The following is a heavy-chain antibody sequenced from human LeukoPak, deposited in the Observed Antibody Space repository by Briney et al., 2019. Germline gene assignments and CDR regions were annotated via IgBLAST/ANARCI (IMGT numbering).Heavy chain of an antibody. CDR1: GFTFSSYS. CDR2: IKQDGSEK. J-gene: IGHJ4*02. CDR3: AREGCTTYDY. V-gene: IGHV3-7*01. D-gene: IGHD2-8*01. Sequence: GGSLRLSCAASGFTFSSYSMNWVRQAPGKGLEWVANIKQDGSEKYYVDSVKGRFTISRDNAKNSLYLQMNSLRAEDTAVYYCAREGCTTYDYWGQGTLVTVSS.